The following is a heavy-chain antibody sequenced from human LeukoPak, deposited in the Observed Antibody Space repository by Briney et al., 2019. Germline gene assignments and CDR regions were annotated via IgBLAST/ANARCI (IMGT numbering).Heavy chain of an antibody. Sequence: SETLSLTCTVSGDSISSSSYYWGWIRQPPGKGLEWIGSIYSSGSTDYNPSLKSRVTILVDTSKNQFSLRLRSVTAADTAVYLCAKEKLVPFDYWGQGMLVIVSS. D-gene: IGHD6-6*01. J-gene: IGHJ4*02. V-gene: IGHV4-39*07. CDR3: AKEKLVPFDY. CDR2: IYSSGST. CDR1: GDSISSSSYY.